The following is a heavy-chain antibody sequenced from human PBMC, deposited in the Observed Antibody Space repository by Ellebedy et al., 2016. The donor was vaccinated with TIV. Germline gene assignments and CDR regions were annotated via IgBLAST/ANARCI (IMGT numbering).Heavy chain of an antibody. J-gene: IGHJ5*02. CDR1: GFTFSDHY. V-gene: IGHV3-72*01. CDR2: IRSEAYGGTT. Sequence: GESLKISCAASGFTFSDHYMDWVRQAPGKGLEWIGSIRSEAYGGTTEYAPSVKGRFIISRDDSKNSLHLQMNSLKNEDTAGYYCAREVRREWFDPWGQGTLVTVSS. CDR3: AREVRREWFDP. D-gene: IGHD1-26*01.